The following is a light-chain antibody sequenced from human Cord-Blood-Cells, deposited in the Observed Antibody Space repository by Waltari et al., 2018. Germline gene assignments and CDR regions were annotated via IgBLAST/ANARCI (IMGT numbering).Light chain of an antibody. CDR1: RLRSYY. Sequence: SSELTQDPAVSLALGQTVRITCQGARLRSYYASWYQQKPGQAPVLVIYGKNNRPSGIPDRFSGSSSGNTASLTITGAQAEDEADYYCNSRDSSGNHWVFGGGTKLTVL. CDR2: GKN. CDR3: NSRDSSGNHWV. J-gene: IGLJ3*02. V-gene: IGLV3-19*01.